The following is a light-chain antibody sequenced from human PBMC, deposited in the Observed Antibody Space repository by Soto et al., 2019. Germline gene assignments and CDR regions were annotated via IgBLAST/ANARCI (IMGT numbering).Light chain of an antibody. Sequence: QAVVTQPPSVSGAPGQRVTISCTGSSSNIGAGYDVHWYQQKPGSPPQYLLNYKSDSDNQRGSGVPSRFSGSKDASANAGILLISGLQSEDEADYYCMIWHNSAYVFGAGTKLTVL. V-gene: IGLV5-45*01. CDR2: YKSDSDN. J-gene: IGLJ1*01. CDR3: MIWHNSAYV. CDR1: SSNIGAGYD.